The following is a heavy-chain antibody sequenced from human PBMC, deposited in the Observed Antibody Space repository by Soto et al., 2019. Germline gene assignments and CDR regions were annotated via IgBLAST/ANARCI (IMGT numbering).Heavy chain of an antibody. CDR2: INPNSGGT. D-gene: IGHD2-15*01. CDR1: GYTFTGYY. CDR3: ARVHCSGGSCFDFDY. Sequence: ASVKVSCKASGYTFTGYYMHWVRQAPGQGLEWMGWINPNSGGTNYAQKLQGWVTMTRDTSISTAYMELSRLRSDDTAVYYCARVHCSGGSCFDFDYWGQGTLVTVSS. V-gene: IGHV1-2*04. J-gene: IGHJ4*02.